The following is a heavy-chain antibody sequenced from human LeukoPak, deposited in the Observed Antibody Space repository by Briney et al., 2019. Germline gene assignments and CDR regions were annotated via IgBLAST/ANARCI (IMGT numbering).Heavy chain of an antibody. CDR1: GYTFTSYG. J-gene: IGHJ4*02. CDR2: ISAYNGNT. CDR3: ARDFVGATKGGFDY. V-gene: IGHV1-18*01. D-gene: IGHD1-26*01. Sequence: ASVEVSCKASGYTFTSYGISWVRQAPGQGLEWMGWISAYNGNTNYAQKLQGRVTMTTDTSTSTAYMELRSLRSDDTAVYYCARDFVGATKGGFDYWGQGTLVTVSS.